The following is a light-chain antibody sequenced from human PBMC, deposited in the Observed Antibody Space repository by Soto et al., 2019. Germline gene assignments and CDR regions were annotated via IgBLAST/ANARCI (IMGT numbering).Light chain of an antibody. CDR3: QQYGSSPT. J-gene: IGKJ1*01. CDR2: GAS. CDR1: QSVGSNY. V-gene: IGKV3-20*01. Sequence: EIVMTQSPATLSVSPGERATLSCRASQSVGSNYLAWYQQKPGQAPRILIFGASGRATGIPDRFSGSGSGTDFTLTISRLEPEDFAVYYCQQYGSSPTFGQGTKVDI.